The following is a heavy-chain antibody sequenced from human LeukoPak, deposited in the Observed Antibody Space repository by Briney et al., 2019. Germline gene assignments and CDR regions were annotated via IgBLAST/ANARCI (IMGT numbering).Heavy chain of an antibody. D-gene: IGHD3-10*01. CDR1: GFTSSSYW. CDR2: ISGDGTAR. V-gene: IGHV3-74*01. J-gene: IGHJ5*02. Sequence: GGSLRLSCAASGFTSSSYWMHWVRQVPGKGLVWVSRISGDGTARNYADSVKGRFTISRDDAKNTVDLQMNSLRGKDTAVYYCVRGRGSYGWFDPWGQGTLVTVSS. CDR3: VRGRGSYGWFDP.